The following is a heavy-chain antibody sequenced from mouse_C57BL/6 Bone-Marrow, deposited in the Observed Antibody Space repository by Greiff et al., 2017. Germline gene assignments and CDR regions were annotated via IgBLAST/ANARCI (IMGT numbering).Heavy chain of an antibody. J-gene: IGHJ3*01. CDR3: ASPGFAWFAY. Sequence: VKLVESGGDLVKPGGSLKLSCAASGFTFSSYGMSWVRQTPDKRLEWVATISSGGSYTYYPDSVKGRFTISRDNAKNTLYLQMSSLKSEDTAMYYCASPGFAWFAYWGQGTLVTVSA. CDR2: ISSGGSYT. V-gene: IGHV5-6*02. CDR1: GFTFSSYG.